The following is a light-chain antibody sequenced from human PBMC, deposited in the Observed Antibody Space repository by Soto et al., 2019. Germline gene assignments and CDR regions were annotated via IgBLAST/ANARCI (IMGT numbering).Light chain of an antibody. CDR3: QQYGGSPRT. J-gene: IGKJ1*01. CDR2: GAS. CDR1: QSINNNY. V-gene: IGKV3-20*01. Sequence: EILLTQSPGTLSLSPGERATLSCRASQSINNNYLAWYQQKRGQAPRLLIYGASSRATGIADGFSGSGSGTDCTLTMSRLEREDVAEYYWQQYGGSPRTFGQGTKVEIK.